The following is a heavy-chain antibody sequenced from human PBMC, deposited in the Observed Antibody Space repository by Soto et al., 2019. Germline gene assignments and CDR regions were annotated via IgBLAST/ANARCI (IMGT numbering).Heavy chain of an antibody. Sequence: SVKVSCKASGYTFTSYGISWVRQAPGQGLEWMGWISAYNGNTNYAQKLQGRVTMTTDTSTSTAYMELRSLRSDDTAVYYCAVDYDILTGPWFDPWGQGTLVTVSS. J-gene: IGHJ5*02. D-gene: IGHD3-9*01. CDR3: AVDYDILTGPWFDP. V-gene: IGHV1-18*04. CDR2: ISAYNGNT. CDR1: GYTFTSYG.